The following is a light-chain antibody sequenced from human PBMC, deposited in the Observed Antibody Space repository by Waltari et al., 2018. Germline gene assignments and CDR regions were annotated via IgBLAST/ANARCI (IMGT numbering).Light chain of an antibody. CDR2: RSN. Sequence: QSVLTQPPSASGTPGQRVTISCSGRRSNIRNNLVYWYQQFPGTAPKALIYRSNQRPSGVPDRFSGSKSGTSASLAISGLRSEDEADYYCAAWDDSLSGWVFGGGTKVTVL. J-gene: IGLJ3*02. CDR1: RSNIRNNL. CDR3: AAWDDSLSGWV. V-gene: IGLV1-47*01.